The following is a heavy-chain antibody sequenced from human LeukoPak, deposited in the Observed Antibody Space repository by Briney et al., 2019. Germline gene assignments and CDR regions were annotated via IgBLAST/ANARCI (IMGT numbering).Heavy chain of an antibody. CDR1: GGSISSYY. V-gene: IGHV4-59*01. J-gene: IGHJ4*02. Sequence: SETLPLTCTVSGGSISSYYWSWIRQPPGKGLEWIGYIYYSGSTNYNPSLKSRVTISVDTSKNQFSLKLSSVTAADTAVYYCARMHYYDSSGWGGYFDYWGQGTLVTVSS. CDR3: ARMHYYDSSGWGGYFDY. D-gene: IGHD3-22*01. CDR2: IYYSGST.